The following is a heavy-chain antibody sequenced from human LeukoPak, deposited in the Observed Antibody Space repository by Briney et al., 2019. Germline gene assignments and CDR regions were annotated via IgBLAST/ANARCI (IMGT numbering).Heavy chain of an antibody. V-gene: IGHV4-61*02. Sequence: SETLSLTCTASGGSISSGSYNWSCIPQPAGQGLDWFGSIYTSGSTNYNPSLKRRVTISVDTSKNQFSLKLSSVTAADTAVYYCAREASSTSFRYYYYYYMDVWGKGTTVTVSS. CDR2: IYTSGST. CDR3: AREASSTSFRYYYYYYMDV. D-gene: IGHD2-2*01. CDR1: GGSISSGSYN. J-gene: IGHJ6*03.